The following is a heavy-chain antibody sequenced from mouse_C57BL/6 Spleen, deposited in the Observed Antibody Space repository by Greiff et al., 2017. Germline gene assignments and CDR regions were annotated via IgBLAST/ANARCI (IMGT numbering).Heavy chain of an antibody. CDR1: GYTFTSYW. CDR2: IDPNSGGT. J-gene: IGHJ3*01. Sequence: QVQLKQPGAELVKPGASVKLSCKASGYTFTSYWMHWVKQRPGRGLEWIGRIDPNSGGTKYNEKFKSKATLTVDKPSSTAYMQLSSLTSEDSAVYYCARSSIYDYVPFAYWGQGTLVTVSA. CDR3: ARSSIYDYVPFAY. V-gene: IGHV1-72*01. D-gene: IGHD2-4*01.